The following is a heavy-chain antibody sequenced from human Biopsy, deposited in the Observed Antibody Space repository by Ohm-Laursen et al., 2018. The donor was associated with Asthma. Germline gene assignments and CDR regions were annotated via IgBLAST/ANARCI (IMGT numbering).Heavy chain of an antibody. V-gene: IGHV1-18*01. D-gene: IGHD3-10*01. CDR1: GCTFNSAG. CDR3: ARAVDYSHYYGIDV. J-gene: IGHJ6*02. Sequence: SVKVSCKAAGCTFNSAGITWVRQAPGQGLEWMGWISVYNGNTKVAQKLQDRVTMITDTSTSTAYMELRSLRSDDTAVYLCARAVDYSHYYGIDVWGQGTTVTVS. CDR2: ISVYNGNT.